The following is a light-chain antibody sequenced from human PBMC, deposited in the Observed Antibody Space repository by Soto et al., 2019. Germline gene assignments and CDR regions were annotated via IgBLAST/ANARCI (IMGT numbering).Light chain of an antibody. CDR2: EVT. CDR1: SSDIGDYNY. Sequence: QSVLTQPASVSGSRGQSITISCTGTSSDIGDYNYVSWYKQYPGKAPIFEVTNRPAGISNRFSGSKSGNTASLTISGLQAEDEADYYCSSFTRGSTPCVFGSGTKLTVL. CDR3: SSFTRGSTPCV. V-gene: IGLV2-14*03. J-gene: IGLJ1*01.